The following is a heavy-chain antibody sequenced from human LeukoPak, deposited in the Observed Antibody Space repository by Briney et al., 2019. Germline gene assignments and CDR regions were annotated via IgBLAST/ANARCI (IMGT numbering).Heavy chain of an antibody. CDR3: TRGSSIAAAATGNCFDY. CDR2: INHSGST. J-gene: IGHJ4*02. D-gene: IGHD6-13*01. V-gene: IGHV4-34*01. Sequence: PSETLSLTCAVYGGSFSDYSWTWIRQPPGKGLEWIGEINHSGSTNYNPSLKSRVTISVDTSKNQFSLKLSSVAAADTAVYYCTRGSSIAAAATGNCFDYWGRGTLVTVSS. CDR1: GGSFSDYS.